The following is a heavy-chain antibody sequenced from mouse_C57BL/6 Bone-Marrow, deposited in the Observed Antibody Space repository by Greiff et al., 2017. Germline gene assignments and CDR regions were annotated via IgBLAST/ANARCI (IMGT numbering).Heavy chain of an antibody. CDR2: INPNNGGT. Sequence: EVKLMESGPELVKPGASVKIPCKASGYTFTDYNMDWVKQSHGKSLEWIGDINPNNGGTIYNQKFKGKATLTVDKSSSTAYMELRSLTSEDTAVYYCARRSLWFAYWGQGTLVTVSA. CDR1: GYTFTDYN. D-gene: IGHD6-2*01. V-gene: IGHV1-18*01. J-gene: IGHJ3*01. CDR3: ARRSLWFAY.